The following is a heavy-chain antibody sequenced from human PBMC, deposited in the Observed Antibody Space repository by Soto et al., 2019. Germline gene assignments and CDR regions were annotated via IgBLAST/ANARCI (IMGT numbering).Heavy chain of an antibody. J-gene: IGHJ4*02. CDR2: IYYSGSA. Sequence: TLSLTCTVSGGSISSGGFYWSWIRQHPGKGLEWIGYIYYSGSAYYNPSLKSRVTMSVDTSKNQFSLKLSSVTAADAAVYYCARDSPCCDYFDYWGQGALVTVSS. CDR3: ARDSPCCDYFDY. CDR1: GGSISSGGFY. V-gene: IGHV4-31*03.